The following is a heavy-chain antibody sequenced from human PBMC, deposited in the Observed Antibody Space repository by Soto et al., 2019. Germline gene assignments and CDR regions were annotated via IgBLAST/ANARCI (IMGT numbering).Heavy chain of an antibody. CDR1: GGTFSSYA. D-gene: IGHD3-3*01. CDR2: IIPIFGTA. Sequence: QVQLVQSGAEVKKPGSSVKVSCKASGGTFSSYAISWVRQAPGQGLEWMGGIIPIFGTANYAQKFQGRVTITADESTSTAYMELSSLRAEDTAVYYCAAKLRFLEWLLPPDYWGQGTLVTVSS. J-gene: IGHJ4*02. CDR3: AAKLRFLEWLLPPDY. V-gene: IGHV1-69*12.